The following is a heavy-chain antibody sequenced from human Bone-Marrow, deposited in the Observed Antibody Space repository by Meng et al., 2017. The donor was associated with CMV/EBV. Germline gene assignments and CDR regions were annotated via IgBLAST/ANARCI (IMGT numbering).Heavy chain of an antibody. J-gene: IGHJ6*02. CDR3: ARDQPRYCSSTSCYRGYYYYGMYV. Sequence: GGSLRLSCAASGFTFSSYEMNWVRQAPGKGLEWVSYISSSGSTIYYADSVKGRFTISRDNAKNSLYLQMNSLRAEDTAVYYCARDQPRYCSSTSCYRGYYYYGMYVWGQGTTVTVSS. CDR2: ISSSGSTI. CDR1: GFTFSSYE. D-gene: IGHD2-2*02. V-gene: IGHV3-48*03.